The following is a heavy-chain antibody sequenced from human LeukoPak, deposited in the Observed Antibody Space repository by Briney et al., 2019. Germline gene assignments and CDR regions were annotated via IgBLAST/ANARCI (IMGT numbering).Heavy chain of an antibody. V-gene: IGHV3-48*01. CDR2: ISSSSSTI. J-gene: IGHJ6*02. D-gene: IGHD6-13*01. Sequence: GGSLRLSCAASGFTFSSYSMNWVRQAPGKGLEWVSYISSSSSTIYYADSVKGRFTISRDNAKNSLYLQMNSLRAEDTAVYYCARSVAADVWGQGTTVTVSS. CDR1: GFTFSSYS. CDR3: ARSVAADV.